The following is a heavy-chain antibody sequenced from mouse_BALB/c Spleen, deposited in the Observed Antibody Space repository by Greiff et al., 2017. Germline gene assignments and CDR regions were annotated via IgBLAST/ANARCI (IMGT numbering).Heavy chain of an antibody. CDR1: GYTFTDYW. D-gene: IGHD1-1*01. Sequence: QVQLQQPGAELVMPGASVKMSCKASGYTFTDYWMHWVKQRPGQGLEWIGAIDTSDSYTSYNQKFKGKATLTVDTSSSTAYMQLSSLTSEDSAVYYCTRDGSSYAMDYWGQGTSVTVSS. CDR2: IDTSDSYT. J-gene: IGHJ4*01. V-gene: IGHV1S127*01. CDR3: TRDGSSYAMDY.